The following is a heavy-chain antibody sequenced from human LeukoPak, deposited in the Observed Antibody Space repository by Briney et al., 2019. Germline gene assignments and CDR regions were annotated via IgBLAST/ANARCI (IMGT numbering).Heavy chain of an antibody. CDR3: AREGAVPGIDP. Sequence: PSETLPLTCTVSGYSIISGFSWGWFRQSPGKVLEWLGAISYNGITDYNPSLKSRVTISRDTSKNQFSLWQTSVTAADTALYYCAREGAVPGIDPWGQGTLVTVSS. CDR1: GYSIISGFS. CDR2: ISYNGIT. D-gene: IGHD3-16*01. V-gene: IGHV4-38-2*02. J-gene: IGHJ5*02.